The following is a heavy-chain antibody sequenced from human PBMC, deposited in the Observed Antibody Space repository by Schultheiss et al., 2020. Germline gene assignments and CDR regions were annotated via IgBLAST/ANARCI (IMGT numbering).Heavy chain of an antibody. D-gene: IGHD3-22*01. CDR1: GYSISSGYY. Sequence: SQTLSLTCAVSGYSISSGYYWGWIRQPPGKGLEWIGSIYHSGSTYYNPSLKSRVTISVDTSKNQFSLKLSSVTAADTAVYYCARDELDSSGWFDPWGQGTLVTVSS. J-gene: IGHJ5*02. V-gene: IGHV4-38-2*02. CDR3: ARDELDSSGWFDP. CDR2: IYHSGST.